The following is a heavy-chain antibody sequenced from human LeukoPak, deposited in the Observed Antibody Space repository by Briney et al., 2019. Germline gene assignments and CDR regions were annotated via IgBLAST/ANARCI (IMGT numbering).Heavy chain of an antibody. CDR2: INPNSGGT. J-gene: IGHJ4*02. CDR3: ARDPPNCGGDCYFDY. Sequence: ASVKVSCKASGYTFTGYYMHWVRQAPGQGLEWMGWINPNSGGTNYAQKFQGRVTMTRDTSISTAYMELSRLRSDDTAVYYCARDPPNCGGDCYFDYWGQGTLVTVSS. D-gene: IGHD2-21*02. V-gene: IGHV1-2*02. CDR1: GYTFTGYY.